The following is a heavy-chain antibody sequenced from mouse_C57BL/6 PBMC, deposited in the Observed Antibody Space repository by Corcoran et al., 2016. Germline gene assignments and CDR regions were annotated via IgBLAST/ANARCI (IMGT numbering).Heavy chain of an antibody. CDR3: ASGLLSAMDY. D-gene: IGHD6-1*01. V-gene: IGHV1-26*01. CDR1: GYTFTDYY. J-gene: IGHJ4*01. Sequence: EVQLQQSGPELVKPGASVKISCKASGYTFTDYYMNWVKQSHGKSLEWIGDINPNNGGTSYNQKFKGKATLTVDKSSSTAYMELRSLTSEDSAVYYCASGLLSAMDYWGQGTSVTVSS. CDR2: INPNNGGT.